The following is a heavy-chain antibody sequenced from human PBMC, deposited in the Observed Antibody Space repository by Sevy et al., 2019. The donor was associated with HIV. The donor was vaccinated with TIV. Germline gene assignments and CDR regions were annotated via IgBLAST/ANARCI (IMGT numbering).Heavy chain of an antibody. D-gene: IGHD4-17*01. CDR3: ARHAMITVTTAHFDY. J-gene: IGHJ4*02. CDR1: GDSITSRTDS. CDR2: INYNGRT. V-gene: IGHV4-39*01. Sequence: SETLSLSCTVSGDSITSRTDSWGWVRQPPGKRLEWIGTINYNGRTYFDPSLRRRVTMSVDTSKNKFSLRLNSVTAADTAVYCCARHAMITVTTAHFDYWGQGTLVTVSS.